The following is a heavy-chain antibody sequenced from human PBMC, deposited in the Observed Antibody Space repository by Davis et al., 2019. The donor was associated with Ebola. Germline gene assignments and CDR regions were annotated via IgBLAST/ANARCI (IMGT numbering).Heavy chain of an antibody. CDR3: TRGSVRFLEWLSQNAFDI. J-gene: IGHJ3*02. V-gene: IGHV3-30-3*01. D-gene: IGHD3-3*01. Sequence: GESLKISCAASGFTFSSYAMSWVRQAPGKGLEWVAVISYDGDNSYYADSVKGRFTISRENSKNTVYLQMNSLRTEDTAVYYCTRGSVRFLEWLSQNAFDIWGQGTMVTVSS. CDR2: ISYDGDNS. CDR1: GFTFSSYA.